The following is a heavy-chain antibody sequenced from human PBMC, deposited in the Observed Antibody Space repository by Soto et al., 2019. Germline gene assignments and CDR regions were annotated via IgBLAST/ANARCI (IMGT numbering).Heavy chain of an antibody. J-gene: IGHJ3*02. V-gene: IGHV3-48*02. CDR3: ARGTQTYYYDSSGYSEAFDI. CDR1: GFTFSSYS. D-gene: IGHD3-22*01. CDR2: ISSSSSTI. Sequence: EVQLVESGGGLVQPGGSLRLSCAASGFTFSSYSMNWVRQAPGKGLEWVSYISSSSSTIYYADSVKGRFTISRDNAKNSLYLQMNSLRDEYTAVYYCARGTQTYYYDSSGYSEAFDIWGQGTMVTVSS.